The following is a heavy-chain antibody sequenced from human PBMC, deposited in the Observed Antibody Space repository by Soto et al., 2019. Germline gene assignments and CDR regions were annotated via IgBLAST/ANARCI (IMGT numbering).Heavy chain of an antibody. J-gene: IGHJ6*02. D-gene: IGHD2-15*01. V-gene: IGHV4-30-2*01. CDR1: GGSISSGGYS. Sequence: QLQLQESGSGLVKPSQTLSLTCAVSGGSISSGGYSWSWIRQPPGKGLEWIGYIYHSGSTYYNPSRQIRVTISVDRSKNQVSLKMSSVTAADTAVYYCARAAGYCSGGSCKNFYYGMDDWGQGTTVTVSS. CDR2: IYHSGST. CDR3: ARAAGYCSGGSCKNFYYGMDD.